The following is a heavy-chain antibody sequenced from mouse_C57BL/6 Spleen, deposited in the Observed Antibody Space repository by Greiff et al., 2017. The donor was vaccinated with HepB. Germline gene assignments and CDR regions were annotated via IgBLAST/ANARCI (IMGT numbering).Heavy chain of an antibody. CDR2: IYPRDGST. J-gene: IGHJ3*01. CDR1: GYTFTSYD. D-gene: IGHD1-1*01. Sequence: VKLMESGPELVKPGASVKLSCKASGYTFTSYDINWVKQRPGQGLEWIGWIYPRDGSTKYNEKFKGKATLTVDTSSSTAYMELHSLTSEDSAVYFCARGEDYGSSFWFAYWGQGTLVTVSA. V-gene: IGHV1-85*01. CDR3: ARGEDYGSSFWFAY.